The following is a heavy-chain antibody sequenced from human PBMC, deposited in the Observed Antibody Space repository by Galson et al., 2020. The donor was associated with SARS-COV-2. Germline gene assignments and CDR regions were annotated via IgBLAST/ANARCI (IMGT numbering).Heavy chain of an antibody. J-gene: IGHJ4*02. CDR2: ISGSGGST. V-gene: IGHV3-23*01. CDR3: ANKGIFGELRSLTRFDY. CDR1: GFTFSSYA. D-gene: IGHD3-10*01. Sequence: GGSLRLSCAASGFTFSSYAMSWVRQAPGKGLEWVSAISGSGGSTYYADSVKGRFTISRDNSKNTLYLQMNSLRAEDTAVYYCANKGIFGELRSLTRFDYWGQGTLVTVSS.